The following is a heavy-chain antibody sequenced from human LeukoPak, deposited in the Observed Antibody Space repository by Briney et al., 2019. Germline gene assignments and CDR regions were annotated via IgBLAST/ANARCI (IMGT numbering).Heavy chain of an antibody. CDR3: AKDLTVTTGPFDY. V-gene: IGHV3-30*02. J-gene: IGHJ4*02. CDR1: GFTFSSYG. CDR2: IRYDGSNK. Sequence: PGGSLRLSCAASGFTFSSYGMHWVRQAPGKGLEWVAFIRYDGSNKYYADSVKGRFTISRDNSKNTLYLQMNSLRAEDTAVYCCAKDLTVTTGPFDYWGQGTLVTVSS. D-gene: IGHD4-11*01.